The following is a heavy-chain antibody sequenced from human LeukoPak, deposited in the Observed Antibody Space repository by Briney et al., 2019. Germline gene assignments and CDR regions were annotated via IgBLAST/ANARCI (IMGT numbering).Heavy chain of an antibody. V-gene: IGHV4-39*01. CDR1: GGSISSSSYY. CDR2: FYYSGST. Sequence: SETLSLTCTVSGGSISSSSYYWGWIRQPPGRGLEWIGSFYYSGSTYYNPSLESRVTISVDTSKNQFSLKLSSVTAADTAVYYCADSANYGDNSGYFDYWGQGTLVTVSS. J-gene: IGHJ4*02. D-gene: IGHD4-23*01. CDR3: ADSANYGDNSGYFDY.